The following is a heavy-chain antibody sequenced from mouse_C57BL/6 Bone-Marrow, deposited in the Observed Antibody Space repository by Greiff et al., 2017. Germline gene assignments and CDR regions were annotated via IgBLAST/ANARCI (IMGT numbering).Heavy chain of an antibody. CDR1: GYSITSGYY. Sequence: VQLQQSGPGLVKPSQSLSLTCSVTGYSITSGYYWNWLRQFPGNKLEWMGYISYDGSNNYNPSLKNRISITRDTSKNQFFLKLNTVTTEDTATYYCATSFTTVVYFDYWGQGTTLTVSS. D-gene: IGHD1-1*01. CDR2: ISYDGSN. J-gene: IGHJ2*01. V-gene: IGHV3-6*01. CDR3: ATSFTTVVYFDY.